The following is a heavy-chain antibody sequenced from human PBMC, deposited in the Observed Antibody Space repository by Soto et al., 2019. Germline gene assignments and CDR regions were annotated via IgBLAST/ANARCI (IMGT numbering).Heavy chain of an antibody. Sequence: ASVKVSCKASSYTFTSYGIHWVRQAPRQRLQWTGWINAANGNTKYSEKFQGRVTITRDTSASTAYLELSSLRSADTAVYYCARDPYVSSAYCHHCYYGMDFWGQGTTVTVSS. D-gene: IGHD3-22*01. J-gene: IGHJ6*02. CDR3: ARDPYVSSAYCHHCYYGMDF. V-gene: IGHV1-3*01. CDR1: SYTFTSYG. CDR2: INAANGNT.